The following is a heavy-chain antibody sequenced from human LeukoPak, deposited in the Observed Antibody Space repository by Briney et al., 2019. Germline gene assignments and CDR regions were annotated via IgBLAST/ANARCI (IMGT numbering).Heavy chain of an antibody. CDR1: GFTFSSYG. CDR3: AKHFHLVTTLDY. V-gene: IGHV3-30*18. CDR2: ISYDGRLK. D-gene: IGHD4-17*01. J-gene: IGHJ4*02. Sequence: PGGSLRLSCAASGFTFSSYGMHWVRQAPGKGLEWVAVISYDGRLKYYADSVKGRFTISRDNSKNTLYLQMNSLRGEDTAVYYCAKHFHLVTTLDYWGQGTLATVSS.